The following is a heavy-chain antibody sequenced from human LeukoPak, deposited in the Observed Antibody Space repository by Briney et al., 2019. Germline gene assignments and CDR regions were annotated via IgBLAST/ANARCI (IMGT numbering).Heavy chain of an antibody. Sequence: GGSLRLSCAASGFTFSSYSMNWVRQAPGKGLEWVSSISSSSSYIYYADSVKGRFTISRDNAKNSLYLQMNSLRAEDTAVYYCARAGEGSGSKSPFDYWGQGTLVTVSS. D-gene: IGHD3-10*01. V-gene: IGHV3-21*01. CDR2: ISSSSSYI. CDR1: GFTFSSYS. J-gene: IGHJ4*02. CDR3: ARAGEGSGSKSPFDY.